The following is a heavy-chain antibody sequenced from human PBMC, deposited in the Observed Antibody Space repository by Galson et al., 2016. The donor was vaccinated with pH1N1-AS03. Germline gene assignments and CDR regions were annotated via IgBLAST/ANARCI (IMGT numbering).Heavy chain of an antibody. V-gene: IGHV2-70*11. CDR3: TRSNSGYFYEDGIDV. Sequence: PALVKPTQTPTLTCTFSGFSISSTKMCVSWIRQPPGKALEWLARIDWDNDRYYNKSLRSRLTISKDTSKDQVVLTMTDLDPVDTATYYCTRSNSGYFYEDGIDVWGQGTTVTVSS. CDR2: IDWDNDR. D-gene: IGHD6-25*01. J-gene: IGHJ6*02. CDR1: GFSISSTKMC.